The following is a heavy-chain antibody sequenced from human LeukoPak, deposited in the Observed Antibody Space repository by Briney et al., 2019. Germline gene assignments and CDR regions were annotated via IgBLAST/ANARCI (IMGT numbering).Heavy chain of an antibody. CDR1: GFTFSSYA. CDR2: ISSNGGST. V-gene: IGHV3-64*01. Sequence: GGSLRLSCAASGFTFSSYAMHWVRQAPGKGLEYVSAISSNGGSTYYANSVKGRFTISRDNSKNTLYLQMGSLRAEDMAVYYCARDDGSSWYYFDYWGQGTLVTVSS. D-gene: IGHD6-13*01. CDR3: ARDDGSSWYYFDY. J-gene: IGHJ4*02.